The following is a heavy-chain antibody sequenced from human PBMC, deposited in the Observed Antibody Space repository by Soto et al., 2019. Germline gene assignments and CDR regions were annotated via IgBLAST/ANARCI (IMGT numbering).Heavy chain of an antibody. V-gene: IGHV4-59*01. D-gene: IGHD4-17*01. J-gene: IGHJ3*02. CDR1: GGSITRYF. Sequence: WETLSLTCTVSGGSITRYFWSWIRQSPGKGLEWIIHIYSSGTINYNPSLKSRVTISRDTSKNQFSLKLRSVTAADTALYYCATDYGDYVGAFDIWGQGTMVTVSS. CDR2: IYSSGTI. CDR3: ATDYGDYVGAFDI.